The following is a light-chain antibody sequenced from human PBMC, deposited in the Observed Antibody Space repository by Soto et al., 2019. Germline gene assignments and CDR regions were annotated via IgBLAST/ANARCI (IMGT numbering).Light chain of an antibody. CDR1: SSDVDDYNY. CDR2: EVT. CDR3: CSYSDSNHFV. J-gene: IGLJ1*01. V-gene: IGLV2-8*01. Sequence: QSALTQPPSASGSPGQSVTISCTGTSSDVDDYNYVSWYQQHPGKAPKLIIYEVTHRPSGVPDRFSGSKSGNTASRTVSGLQAEDEADYFCCSYSDSNHFVFGTGTKLTVL.